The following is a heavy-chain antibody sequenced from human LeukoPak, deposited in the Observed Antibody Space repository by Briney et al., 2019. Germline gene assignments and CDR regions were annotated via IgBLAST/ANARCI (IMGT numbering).Heavy chain of an antibody. Sequence: GASLKISSKGSGSRFTSYWIGWVRQMPGKGLEWMGIIYPGDSDTRYSPSFQGQVTISADKSISTAYLQWSSLKASDTAMYYCARHQEYYYMDVWGKGTTVTVSS. CDR2: IYPGDSDT. J-gene: IGHJ6*03. V-gene: IGHV5-51*01. CDR1: GSRFTSYW. CDR3: ARHQEYYYMDV.